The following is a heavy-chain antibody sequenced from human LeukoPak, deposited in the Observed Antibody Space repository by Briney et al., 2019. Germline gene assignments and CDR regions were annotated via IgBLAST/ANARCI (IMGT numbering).Heavy chain of an antibody. J-gene: IGHJ4*02. Sequence: PGGTLRLSCAASGFTFSSYAMSWVREAPGKGREWVSDICGSGDSKYYADSVKGRFTISRDNSKHTLYLQMNSLRAEDTAVYYCAKDRGSLNHLRRITIPLVDYWGQGTLVTVSS. CDR2: ICGSGDSK. V-gene: IGHV3-23*01. CDR1: GFTFSSYA. CDR3: AKDRGSLNHLRRITIPLVDY. D-gene: IGHD3-3*01.